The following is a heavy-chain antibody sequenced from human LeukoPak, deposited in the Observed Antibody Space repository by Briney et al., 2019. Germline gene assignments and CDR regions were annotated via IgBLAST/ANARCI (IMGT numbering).Heavy chain of an antibody. CDR3: ARVRRGRVLWFGEQPTDAFDI. CDR1: GYSISSGYY. D-gene: IGHD3-10*01. J-gene: IGHJ3*02. CDR2: IYHSGST. Sequence: NPSETLSLTCTVSGYSISSGYYWGWIRQPPGKGLEWIGSIYHSGSTYYNPSLKSRVTISVDTSKNQFSLKLSSVTAADTAVYYCARVRRGRVLWFGEQPTDAFDIWGQGTMVTVSS. V-gene: IGHV4-38-2*02.